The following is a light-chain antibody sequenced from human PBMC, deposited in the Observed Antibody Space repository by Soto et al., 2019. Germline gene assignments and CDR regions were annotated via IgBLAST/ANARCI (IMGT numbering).Light chain of an antibody. V-gene: IGLV2-14*01. Sequence: QSVLTQPASVSGSPGQSITISCTGTSSDIGGYNYVSWYQQHPGKAPKLMIYEVSNRPSGVSNRFSGSKSGSTASPTISGLKAEDEADYYCSSYKDSSTLYVFGTGTKVSVL. CDR2: EVS. CDR3: SSYKDSSTLYV. J-gene: IGLJ1*01. CDR1: SSDIGGYNY.